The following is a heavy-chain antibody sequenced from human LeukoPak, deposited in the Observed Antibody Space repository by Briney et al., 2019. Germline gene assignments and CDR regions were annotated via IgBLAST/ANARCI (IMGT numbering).Heavy chain of an antibody. CDR2: IYYSGST. V-gene: IGHV4-59*01. CDR3: ARVVSGYDFADAFDI. J-gene: IGHJ3*02. D-gene: IGHD5-12*01. CDR1: GGSISSYY. Sequence: SETLSLTCTVSGGSISSYYWRWIRQPPGKGLEWIGYIYYSGSTNYNPSLKSRVTISVDTSKNQFSLKLSSVTAADTAVYYCARVVSGYDFADAFDIWGQGTMVTVSS.